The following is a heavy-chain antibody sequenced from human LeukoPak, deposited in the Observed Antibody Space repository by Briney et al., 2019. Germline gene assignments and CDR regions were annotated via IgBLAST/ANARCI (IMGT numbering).Heavy chain of an antibody. Sequence: PSETLSLTCTVSGGSISSYYLSWIRQPPGKGLEWIGYIYYSGSTNYNPSPKSRVTISIDTAKNQFSLKVSSVTASDTAVYYCARDISPYYFDNWGQGTLVTVSS. CDR2: IYYSGST. CDR3: ARDISPYYFDN. CDR1: GGSISSYY. J-gene: IGHJ4*02. V-gene: IGHV4-59*01.